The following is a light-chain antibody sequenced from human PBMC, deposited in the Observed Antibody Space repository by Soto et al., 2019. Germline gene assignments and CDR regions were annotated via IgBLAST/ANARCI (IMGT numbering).Light chain of an antibody. V-gene: IGKV3-20*01. CDR1: QPVNSGY. CDR3: QVYGSSPKT. CDR2: GVS. Sequence: IVLTQSPGTLSLSPGEGATLSCRASQPVNSGYLAWYQQKPGQAPRLLMYGVSTRDTGIPDRFSGSGAGTDFTLTISRLELGDFEVYYCQVYGSSPKTFGQGTKVEFK. J-gene: IGKJ1*01.